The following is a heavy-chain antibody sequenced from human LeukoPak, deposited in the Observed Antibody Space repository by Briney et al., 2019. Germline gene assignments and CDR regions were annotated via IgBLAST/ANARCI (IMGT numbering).Heavy chain of an antibody. V-gene: IGHV1-69*06. CDR3: ASVSEGSSRSGGLDY. CDR2: IIPIFGTA. Sequence: GSSVKVSCKASGGTFSSYAISWVRQAPGQGLEWMGGIIPIFGTANYAQKFQGRVTITADKSTSTAYMELSSLRSEDTAVYYCASVSEGSSRSGGLDYWGQGTLVTVSS. CDR1: GGTFSSYA. D-gene: IGHD6-13*01. J-gene: IGHJ4*02.